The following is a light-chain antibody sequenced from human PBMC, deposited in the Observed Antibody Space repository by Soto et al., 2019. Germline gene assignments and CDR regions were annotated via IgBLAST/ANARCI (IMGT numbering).Light chain of an antibody. CDR1: QSVSSSF. CDR3: QQYHNWPSIT. CDR2: GAS. J-gene: IGKJ5*01. V-gene: IGKV3-20*01. Sequence: IVLTQSPGTMSLSPGEGATLSCRASQSVSSSFLSWYQQKPGQAPRLLIYGASSRATGIPDRFSGSGSGTEFTLTISNLQSEDFALYFCQQYHNWPSITFGQGTRREIK.